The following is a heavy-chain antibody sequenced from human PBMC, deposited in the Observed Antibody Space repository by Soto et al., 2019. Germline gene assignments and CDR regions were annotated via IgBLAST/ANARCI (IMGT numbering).Heavy chain of an antibody. CDR3: ASPYYYYYGLDV. Sequence: VQLVQSGAEVKKPGSSVKVSCKASGDIFSSYTISWVRQAPGQGLEWLGGVIPISNTTHSAQKFQGRVTIIADESTTTAYMELSSLTSEDTAVYYCASPYYYYYGLDVWGQGTTVTVSS. CDR1: GDIFSSYT. CDR2: VIPISNTT. J-gene: IGHJ6*02. V-gene: IGHV1-69*01.